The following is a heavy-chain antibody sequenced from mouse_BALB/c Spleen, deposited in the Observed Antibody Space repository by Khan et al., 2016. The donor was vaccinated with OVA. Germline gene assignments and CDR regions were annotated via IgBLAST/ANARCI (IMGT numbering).Heavy chain of an antibody. CDR1: GYTFSSYW. CDR2: INPTSGYT. D-gene: IGHD2-14*01. V-gene: IGHV1-7*01. Sequence: QIQLVQSGAEQAKPGASVKMSCKTSGYTFSSYWMHWVKQRPGQGLEWIGYINPTSGYTEYNEKFKDKATLPADKSSSTAYMQLTSLTSEDSAVYYCARDRSDYWGQGTTLTVSS. CDR3: ARDRSDY. J-gene: IGHJ2*01.